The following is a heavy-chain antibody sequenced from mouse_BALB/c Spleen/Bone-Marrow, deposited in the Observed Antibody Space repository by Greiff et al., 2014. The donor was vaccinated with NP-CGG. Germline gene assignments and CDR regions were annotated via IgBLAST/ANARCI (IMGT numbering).Heavy chain of an antibody. Sequence: VHVKQSGPELVKPGASMKISCKASGYSFTGYTMNWVKQSHGKNLEWIGLINPYNGGTSYNQKFKGKATLTVDKSSSTAYMELLSLTSEDSAVYYCARHGYGNYVALDRWGQGTSVTVSS. D-gene: IGHD2-10*02. CDR2: INPYNGGT. V-gene: IGHV1-18*01. CDR1: GYSFTGYT. J-gene: IGHJ4*01. CDR3: ARHGYGNYVALDR.